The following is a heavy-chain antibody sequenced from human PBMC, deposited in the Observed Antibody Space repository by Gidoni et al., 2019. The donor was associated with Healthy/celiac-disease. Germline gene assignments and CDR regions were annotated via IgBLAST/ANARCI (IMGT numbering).Heavy chain of an antibody. J-gene: IGHJ4*02. D-gene: IGHD5-18*01. V-gene: IGHV3-30-3*01. Sequence: QVQLVASGGGVVQPGRSLRLPCAASGFPCSSYAMHWVRQAPCKGLEWVAVISYYGSNKYSADSVKGRFTISRDNSKNTLYLQMNSLRAEDTALYYCARGRIQTGFDYWGQGTLVTVSS. CDR2: ISYYGSNK. CDR1: GFPCSSYA. CDR3: ARGRIQTGFDY.